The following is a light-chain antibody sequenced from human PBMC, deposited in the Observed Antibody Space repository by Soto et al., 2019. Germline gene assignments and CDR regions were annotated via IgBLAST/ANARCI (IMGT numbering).Light chain of an antibody. CDR3: QETYSSLT. Sequence: DIKMTQSPSTLSASVGDRATITRRASQSISRLLAWYQQKPGKAPKLLIYGASSWESGIPSRFSGSGSGTEFTLTISSLQPEDFATYFCQETYSSLTFGGGTKVDIK. J-gene: IGKJ4*02. CDR1: QSISRL. CDR2: GAS. V-gene: IGKV1-5*01.